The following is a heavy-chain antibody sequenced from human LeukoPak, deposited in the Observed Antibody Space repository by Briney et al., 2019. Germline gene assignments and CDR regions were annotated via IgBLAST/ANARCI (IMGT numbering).Heavy chain of an antibody. CDR1: GGSISSGGYY. J-gene: IGHJ6*02. CDR2: IYYSGST. CDR3: ARGPPRYYYYGMDV. Sequence: SQTLSLTCTVSGGSISSGGYYWSWIRPHPGKGLEWIGYIYYSGSTYYNPSLKSRVTISVDTSKNQFSLKLSSVTAADTAVYYCARGPPRYYYYGMDVWGQGTTVTVSS. V-gene: IGHV4-31*03.